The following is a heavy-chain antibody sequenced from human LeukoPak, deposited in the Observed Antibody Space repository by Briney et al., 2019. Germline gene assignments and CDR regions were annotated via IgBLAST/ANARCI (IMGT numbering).Heavy chain of an antibody. D-gene: IGHD3-10*01. V-gene: IGHV4-4*07. J-gene: IGHJ4*02. CDR3: ARWEYASGGYFDS. CDR1: GGSISSYY. CDR2: IYTSGST. Sequence: SETLSLTCTVSGGSISSYYWSWIRQPAGKGLEWIGRIYTSGSTNYNPSLKSRVTISLDTSKNQFSLKLNSVTASDTAVYYCARWEYASGGYFDSWGQGTLVTVSS.